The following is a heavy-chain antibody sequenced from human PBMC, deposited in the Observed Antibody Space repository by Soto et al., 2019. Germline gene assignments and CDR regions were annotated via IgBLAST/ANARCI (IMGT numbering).Heavy chain of an antibody. V-gene: IGHV4-39*01. J-gene: IGHJ6*02. Sequence: SETLSLTCTVSGGSISGSSYYWGWIRQPPGKGLEWIGSIYYSGSTYYNPSLKSRVTISVDTSKNQFSLKLSSVTAADTAVYYCATNYAYYYYYGMDVWGQGTTVTVSS. D-gene: IGHD4-4*01. CDR3: ATNYAYYYYYGMDV. CDR2: IYYSGST. CDR1: GGSISGSSYY.